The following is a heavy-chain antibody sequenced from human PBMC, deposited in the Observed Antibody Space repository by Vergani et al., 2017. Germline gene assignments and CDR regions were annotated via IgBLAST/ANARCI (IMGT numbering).Heavy chain of an antibody. Sequence: EVQLVESGGGLVQPGRSLRLSCAASGFTFDDYAMHWVRQAPGKGLEWVSGISWNRGSIGYADSVKGRFTISRDNAKNSLYLPMNSLRAEDTALYYCAKGGTGAARSTIDYGGQGTLVTVSS. CDR2: ISWNRGSI. CDR1: GFTFDDYA. J-gene: IGHJ4*02. CDR3: AKGGTGAARSTIDY. V-gene: IGHV3-9*01. D-gene: IGHD6-6*01.